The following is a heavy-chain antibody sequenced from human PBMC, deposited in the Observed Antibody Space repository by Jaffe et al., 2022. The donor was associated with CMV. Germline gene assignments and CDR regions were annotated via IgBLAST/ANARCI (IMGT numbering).Heavy chain of an antibody. Sequence: QVQLVQSGAEVKKPGASVRVSCKASGSTFNKYGFSWVRQAPGQGLEWMGWISAYNGETLYAKKVQGRVTMTTDTATSTVYMELRSLRSDDTAMYYCARGQILGYCSSTSCYTMDVWGKGTAVTVSS. CDR1: GSTFNKYG. CDR2: ISAYNGET. CDR3: ARGQILGYCSSTSCYTMDV. J-gene: IGHJ6*04. V-gene: IGHV1-18*04. D-gene: IGHD2-2*02.